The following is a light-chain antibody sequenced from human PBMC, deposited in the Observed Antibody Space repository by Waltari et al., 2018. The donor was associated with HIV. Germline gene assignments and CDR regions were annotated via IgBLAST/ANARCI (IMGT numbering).Light chain of an antibody. V-gene: IGLV2-23*01. CDR1: SSDVGSYNL. J-gene: IGLJ3*02. Sequence: QSALTQPASVSGSPGQSITISCTGTSSDVGSYNLVSWYQQHPGKAPKLMINEGSKRPSGVSNRFSGSKSGNTASLTISGLQAEDEADYYCCSYAGSSTLDWVFGGGTKLTVL. CDR2: EGS. CDR3: CSYAGSSTLDWV.